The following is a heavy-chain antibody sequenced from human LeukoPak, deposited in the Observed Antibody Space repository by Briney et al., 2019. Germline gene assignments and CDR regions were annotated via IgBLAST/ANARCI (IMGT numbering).Heavy chain of an antibody. J-gene: IGHJ4*02. CDR2: ISGSGGST. D-gene: IGHD2-2*03. CDR3: AKGELFGYCSSTSCYAHPRCFDY. Sequence: GGSLRLSCAASGFTFSSYAMSWVRQAPGKGLEWVSAISGSGGSTYYADSVKGRFTISRDNSKNTLYLQMNSLRAEDTAVYYCAKGELFGYCSSTSCYAHPRCFDYWGQGTLVTVSS. CDR1: GFTFSSYA. V-gene: IGHV3-23*01.